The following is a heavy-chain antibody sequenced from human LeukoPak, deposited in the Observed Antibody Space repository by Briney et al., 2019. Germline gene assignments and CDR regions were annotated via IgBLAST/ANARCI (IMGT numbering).Heavy chain of an antibody. J-gene: IGHJ4*02. D-gene: IGHD2-2*01. CDR1: GGSFSGYY. CDR3: AGLAVVVPAAIPDPGYNYGS. V-gene: IGHV4-34*01. Sequence: SETLSLTCAVYGGSFSGYYWSWIRQPPGKGLEWIGEINHSGSTNYNPSLKSRVTISVDTSKNQFSLKLSSVTAADTAVYYCAGLAVVVPAAIPDPGYNYGSWGQGTLVTVSS. CDR2: INHSGST.